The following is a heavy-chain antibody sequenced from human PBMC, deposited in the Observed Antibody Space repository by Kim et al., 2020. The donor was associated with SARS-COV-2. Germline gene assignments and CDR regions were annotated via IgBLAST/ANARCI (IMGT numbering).Heavy chain of an antibody. CDR1: GYSFTSYW. Sequence: GESLKISCKGSGYSFTSYWIGWVRQMPGKGLEWMGIIYPGDSDTRYSPSFQGQVTISADKSISTAYLQWSSLKASDTAMYYCARSPPTFAYCSSTSCYHWYFDLWGRGTLVTVSS. V-gene: IGHV5-51*01. CDR3: ARSPPTFAYCSSTSCYHWYFDL. CDR2: IYPGDSDT. D-gene: IGHD2-2*01. J-gene: IGHJ2*01.